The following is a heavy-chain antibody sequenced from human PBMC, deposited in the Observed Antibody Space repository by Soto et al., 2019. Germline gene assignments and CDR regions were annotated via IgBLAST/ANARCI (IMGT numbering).Heavy chain of an antibody. CDR3: ATARLDYYYGMDV. Sequence: EVQLVESGGGLVQTGGSLRLSFEGSGFSFSSYDMHWVRQAAGKRLEWVAAIGADGDTYYSDSVKGRLTISRENTKNSLYLQMNSLRTGDASVYHCATARLDYYYGMDVWGQGTMVTVSS. V-gene: IGHV3-13*01. CDR2: IGADGDT. J-gene: IGHJ6*02. CDR1: GFSFSSYD.